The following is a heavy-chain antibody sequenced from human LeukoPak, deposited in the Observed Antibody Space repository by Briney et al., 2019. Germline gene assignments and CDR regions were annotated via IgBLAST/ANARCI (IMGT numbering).Heavy chain of an antibody. CDR3: ARDRGYSYGQPIDY. J-gene: IGHJ4*02. D-gene: IGHD5-18*01. CDR1: GYTFTSYG. V-gene: IGHV1-69*04. CDR2: IIPILGIA. Sequence: SVKVSCKASGYTFTSYGISWVRQAPGQGLEWMGRIIPILGIANYAQKFQGRVTITADKSTSTAYVELSSLRSEDTAVYYCARDRGYSYGQPIDYWGQGTLVTVSS.